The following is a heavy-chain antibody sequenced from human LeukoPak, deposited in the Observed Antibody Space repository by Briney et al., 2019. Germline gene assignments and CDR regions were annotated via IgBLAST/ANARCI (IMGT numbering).Heavy chain of an antibody. D-gene: IGHD2-2*01. V-gene: IGHV3-7*01. CDR3: ARDRIVVVPAAIGFAGQYYYGMDV. CDR2: IKQDGSEK. Sequence: GGSLRLSCAASGFTFSSYWMSWVRQAPGKGLEWVAHIKQDGSEKYYVDSVKGRFTISRDNAKNSLYLQMNSLRAEDTAVYYCARDRIVVVPAAIGFAGQYYYGMDVWGQGTTVTVSS. CDR1: GFTFSSYW. J-gene: IGHJ6*02.